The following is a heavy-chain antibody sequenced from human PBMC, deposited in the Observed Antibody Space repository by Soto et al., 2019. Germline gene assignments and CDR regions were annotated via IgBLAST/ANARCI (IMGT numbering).Heavy chain of an antibody. Sequence: ASVKVSCKASGYTFTGYYMHWVRQAPGQGLEWMGWINPNGGGTNYAQKFQGRVTMTRDTSISTAYMELSRLRSDDTAVYYCASSGAPGIAAANWFDPWGQGTLVTVSS. CDR1: GYTFTGYY. CDR3: ASSGAPGIAAANWFDP. CDR2: INPNGGGT. D-gene: IGHD6-13*01. J-gene: IGHJ5*02. V-gene: IGHV1-2*02.